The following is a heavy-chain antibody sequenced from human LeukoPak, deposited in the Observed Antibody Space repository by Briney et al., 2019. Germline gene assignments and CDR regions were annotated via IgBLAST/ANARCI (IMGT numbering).Heavy chain of an antibody. Sequence: ASVKVSCKASGYTFTSYGISWVRQAPGQGLEWMGWISAYNGNTNYAQKLQGRVTVTTDTSTGTAYMELRGVRSDDPGVHYCARAGYCTGGVCFTRYFDYWGQGTLVTVSS. J-gene: IGHJ4*02. CDR2: ISAYNGNT. V-gene: IGHV1-18*01. CDR3: ARAGYCTGGVCFTRYFDY. D-gene: IGHD2-8*02. CDR1: GYTFTSYG.